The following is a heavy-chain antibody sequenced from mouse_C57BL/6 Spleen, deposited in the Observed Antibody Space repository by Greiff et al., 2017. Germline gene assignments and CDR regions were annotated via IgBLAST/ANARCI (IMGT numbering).Heavy chain of an antibody. Sequence: QVQLQQPGAELVRPGSSVKLSCKASGYTFTSYWMHWVKQRPIQGLEWIGNIDPSDSETHYNQKFKDKATLTVDKSSSTAYMQLSSLTSEDSAVYYGAKSLTGFSYWYFDVWGTGTTVTVSS. D-gene: IGHD4-1*01. CDR1: GYTFTSYW. J-gene: IGHJ1*03. V-gene: IGHV1-52*01. CDR3: AKSLTGFSYWYFDV. CDR2: IDPSDSET.